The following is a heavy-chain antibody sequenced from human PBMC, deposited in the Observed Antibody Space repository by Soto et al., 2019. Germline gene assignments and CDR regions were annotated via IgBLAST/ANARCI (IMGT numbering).Heavy chain of an antibody. J-gene: IGHJ2*01. D-gene: IGHD2-8*01. CDR1: GFTFSSYW. CDR2: INSDGSST. CDR3: ARERGLMVYAGYFDL. Sequence: EVQLVESGGGLVQPGGSLRLSCAASGFTFSSYWMHWVRQAPGKGLVWVSRINSDGSSTSYADSVKGRFTISRDNAKNALDLQMNCLRAEDTAVYYCARERGLMVYAGYFDLWGRGSLVTVSS. V-gene: IGHV3-74*01.